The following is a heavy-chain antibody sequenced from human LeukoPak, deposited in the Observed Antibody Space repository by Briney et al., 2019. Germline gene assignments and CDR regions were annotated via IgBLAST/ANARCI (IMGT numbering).Heavy chain of an antibody. CDR1: GFTFSSYA. Sequence: PGGSLRLSCAASGFTFSSYAMSWVRQAPGKGLEWVSAISGSGGSTYYADSVKGRFTISRDNSTNTLYLQMNSLRAEDTAVYYCAKDLYDYVWGSQPLDYWGQGTLVTVSS. J-gene: IGHJ4*02. CDR2: ISGSGGST. D-gene: IGHD3-16*01. CDR3: AKDLYDYVWGSQPLDY. V-gene: IGHV3-23*01.